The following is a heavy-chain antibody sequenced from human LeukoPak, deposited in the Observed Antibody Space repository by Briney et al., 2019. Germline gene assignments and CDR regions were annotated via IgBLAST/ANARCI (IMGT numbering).Heavy chain of an antibody. D-gene: IGHD6-13*01. CDR1: GFTFSSYS. CDR2: IWYDGSIQ. CDR3: ARARSGSSWYAFDY. V-gene: IGHV3-33*01. Sequence: GRSLRLSCAASGFTFSSYSMHWVRQAPGKGLEWVAVIWYDGSIQYCADSVKGRFTISRDNSNNTVYLQMNSLRAEDTAVYHCARARSGSSWYAFDYWGQGTLVTVSS. J-gene: IGHJ4*02.